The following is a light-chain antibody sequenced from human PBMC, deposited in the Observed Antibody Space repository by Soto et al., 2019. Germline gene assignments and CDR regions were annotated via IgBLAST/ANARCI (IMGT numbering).Light chain of an antibody. Sequence: DIQMTQYPSSLSASVGDRVTITCRASQTIDRYLNWYQQKPGRAPKVLISAASTLQSGVPPRFRGTGSETYFTLTIDNLQPEDFATYYCQQSYRIPLTFGPGTKVDV. V-gene: IGKV1-39*01. CDR2: AAS. J-gene: IGKJ3*01. CDR3: QQSYRIPLT. CDR1: QTIDRY.